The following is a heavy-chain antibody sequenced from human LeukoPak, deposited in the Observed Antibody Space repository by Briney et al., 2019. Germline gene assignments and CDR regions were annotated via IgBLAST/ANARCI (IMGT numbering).Heavy chain of an antibody. V-gene: IGHV4-4*07. D-gene: IGHD6-19*01. Sequence: SETLSLTCTVPGGSISSYYWSWIRQPAGKGLEWIGRIYTSGSTNYNPSLKSRVTISVDKSKNQFSLKLSSVTAADTAVYYCARSPPYSSGWYFDYWGQGTLVTVSS. CDR2: IYTSGST. CDR3: ARSPPYSSGWYFDY. J-gene: IGHJ4*02. CDR1: GGSISSYY.